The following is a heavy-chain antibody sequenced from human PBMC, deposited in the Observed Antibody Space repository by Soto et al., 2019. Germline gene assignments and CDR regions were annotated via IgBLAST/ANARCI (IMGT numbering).Heavy chain of an antibody. CDR2: IYHSGST. D-gene: IGHD6-13*01. J-gene: IGHJ4*02. CDR1: SGSISSSNW. Sequence: SETLSLTCAVSSGSISSSNWWSWVRQPPGKGLEWIGEIYHSGSTNYNPSLKSRVTISVDKSKNQFSLKLSSVTAADTAVYYCARVRSSSWYFDYWGQGTLVTVSS. CDR3: ARVRSSSWYFDY. V-gene: IGHV4-4*02.